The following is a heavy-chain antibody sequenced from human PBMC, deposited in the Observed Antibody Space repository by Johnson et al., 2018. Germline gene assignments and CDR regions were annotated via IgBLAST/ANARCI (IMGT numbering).Heavy chain of an antibody. CDR2: ISHDGSST. Sequence: QVQLVESGGGVVQAGKSLRVSCAASGFTFNTYGMHWVRQTPGKGLAWVGLISHDGSSTSHADSVKGRFTIYRDNSKNTLYLEMNTLRGEDTAVYYCARDLGRGRYFDYWGQGTLVTVSS. CDR1: GFTFNTYG. V-gene: IGHV3-33*05. J-gene: IGHJ4*02. D-gene: IGHD2-15*01. CDR3: ARDLGRGRYFDY.